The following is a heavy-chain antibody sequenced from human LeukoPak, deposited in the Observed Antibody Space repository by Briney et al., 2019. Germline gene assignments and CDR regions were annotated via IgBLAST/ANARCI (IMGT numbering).Heavy chain of an antibody. D-gene: IGHD3-3*01. CDR2: INAGNGNT. CDR1: GYTFTSYA. V-gene: IGHV1-3*01. J-gene: IGHJ5*02. Sequence: ASVKVSCKASGYTFTSYAMHWVRQAPGQRLEWMGWINAGNGNTKYSQKFQGRVTITRDTSASTAYMELSSLRSEDTAVYYCVRDRFGFWSGYYNNWFDPWGQGTLVTVSS. CDR3: VRDRFGFWSGYYNNWFDP.